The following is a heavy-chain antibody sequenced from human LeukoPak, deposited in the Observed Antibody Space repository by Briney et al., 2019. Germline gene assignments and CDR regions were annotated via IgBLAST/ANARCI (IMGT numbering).Heavy chain of an antibody. Sequence: GGSLRLSCAASGFTFSSYGMHWVRQAPGKGLEWVAVISYDGSNKYYAGSVKGRFTISRDNSKNTLYLQMNSLRAEDTAVYFCAKDLGIWGQGTMVTVSS. J-gene: IGHJ3*02. CDR2: ISYDGSNK. CDR3: AKDLGI. V-gene: IGHV3-30*18. CDR1: GFTFSSYG.